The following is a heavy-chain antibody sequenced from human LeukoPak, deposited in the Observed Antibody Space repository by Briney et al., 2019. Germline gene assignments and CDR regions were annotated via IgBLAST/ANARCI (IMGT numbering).Heavy chain of an antibody. J-gene: IGHJ4*02. CDR1: GGTFSSYA. Sequence: SVKVSCKASGGTFSSYAISWVRQAPGQGLEWMGRIIPILGIANYAQKFQGRVTITADKSTSTAYMELSSLRSEDTAVYYCAREGYSSGWYAIDCWGQGTLVTVSS. V-gene: IGHV1-69*04. CDR3: AREGYSSGWYAIDC. D-gene: IGHD6-19*01. CDR2: IIPILGIA.